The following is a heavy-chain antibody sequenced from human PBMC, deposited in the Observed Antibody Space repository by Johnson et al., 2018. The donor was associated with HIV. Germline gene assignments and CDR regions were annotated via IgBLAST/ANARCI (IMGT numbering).Heavy chain of an antibody. CDR2: ISNDGSNK. Sequence: QVQLVESGGGVGQPGRSLKVPCAASGFTFISYDTQWVRQAPGKGLEWVAVISNDGSNKYYADSVKGRFTISRDNSKNTLYRQMNSLRDEDTAVYYCARGGLGDYVVAFDIWGQGTMVTVSS. CDR1: GFTFISYD. V-gene: IGHV3-30-3*01. D-gene: IGHD4-17*01. CDR3: ARGGLGDYVVAFDI. J-gene: IGHJ3*02.